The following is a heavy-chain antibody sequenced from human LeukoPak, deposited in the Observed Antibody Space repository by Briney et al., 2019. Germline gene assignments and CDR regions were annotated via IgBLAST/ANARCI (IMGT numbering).Heavy chain of an antibody. D-gene: IGHD3-22*01. J-gene: IGHJ4*02. CDR1: GFTFNTYN. CDR3: ARLYDGSAYHADHFDY. V-gene: IGHV3-21*01. CDR2: ISSSSSYI. Sequence: PGGSLRLSCAGSGFTFNTYNMNWVRQAPGKGLEWVSSISSSSSYIYYADSVKGRFTISRDNAKNSLYLLMNSLRAEDTAVYYCARLYDGSAYHADHFDYWGQGTLVIVSS.